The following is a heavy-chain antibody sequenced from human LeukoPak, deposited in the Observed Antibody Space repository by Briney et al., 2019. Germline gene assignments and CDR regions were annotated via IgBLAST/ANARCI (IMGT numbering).Heavy chain of an antibody. CDR3: ARVGYYDYVWGTLDY. V-gene: IGHV1-18*01. CDR1: GYTFTSYG. CDR2: IGAYNGNT. D-gene: IGHD3-16*01. Sequence: ASVKVSCKASGYTFTSYGISWVRQAPGQGLEWMGWIGAYNGNTNYAQKLQGRVTMTTDTSTSTAYMELRSLRSDDTAVYYCARVGYYDYVWGTLDYWGQGTLVTVSS. J-gene: IGHJ4*02.